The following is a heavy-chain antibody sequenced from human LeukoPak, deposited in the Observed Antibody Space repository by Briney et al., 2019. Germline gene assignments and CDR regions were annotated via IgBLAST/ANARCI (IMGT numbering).Heavy chain of an antibody. J-gene: IGHJ4*02. Sequence: GGSLRLSCAASGFSFSDYAMGWVRQAPGKGPEWVSSISGSGGSTYYADSVKGRFTISRDNSKNTLYLQMNSLRAEDTAGYYCAKGMTTVTSKIDYWGQGTLVTVSS. CDR3: AKGMTTVTSKIDY. CDR2: ISGSGGST. V-gene: IGHV3-23*01. CDR1: GFSFSDYA. D-gene: IGHD4-11*01.